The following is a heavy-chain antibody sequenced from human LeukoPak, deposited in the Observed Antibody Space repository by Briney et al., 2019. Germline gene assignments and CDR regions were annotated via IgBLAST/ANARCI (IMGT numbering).Heavy chain of an antibody. CDR2: ISSSSSHI. J-gene: IGHJ4*02. D-gene: IGHD3-10*01. CDR3: ASHYYGSGKFEN. Sequence: GGSLRLSCAASGFTFSSYSMNWVRQAPGKGLEWVSSISSSSSHIYYADSVKGRFTISRDNAKNSLYLQMNSLRAEDTAVYYCASHYYGSGKFENWGQGTLVTVSS. V-gene: IGHV3-21*01. CDR1: GFTFSSYS.